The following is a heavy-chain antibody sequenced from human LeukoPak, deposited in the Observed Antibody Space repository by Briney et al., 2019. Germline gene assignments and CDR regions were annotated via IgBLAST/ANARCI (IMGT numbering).Heavy chain of an antibody. Sequence: ASVKVSCKASGYTFTGYYMHWVRQAPGQGLEWMGWINPNSGGTNYAQKFQGRVTMTRDTSISTAYMELSRLRSDDTAVYYCARGLGLTASTVRAAFDIWGQGTMVTVSS. CDR1: GYTFTGYY. V-gene: IGHV1-2*02. CDR3: ARGLGLTASTVRAAFDI. CDR2: INPNSGGT. J-gene: IGHJ3*02. D-gene: IGHD4-17*01.